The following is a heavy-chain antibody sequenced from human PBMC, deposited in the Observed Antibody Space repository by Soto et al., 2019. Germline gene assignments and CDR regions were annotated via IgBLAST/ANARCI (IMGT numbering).Heavy chain of an antibody. CDR3: AHRVLRTVFGLVTTTAIYFDF. CDR2: IYWDDDK. Sequence: QITLNESGPTVVRPTETLTLTCRFSGFSLTTSGVGVGWIRQSPGKAPEWLALIYWDDDKRYSASLKSRLTSTKDTSKNQVVLTVSYLDPTDTATYYCAHRVLRTVFGLVTTTAIYFDFWGQGTPVAVSS. D-gene: IGHD3-3*01. J-gene: IGHJ4*02. CDR1: GFSLTTSGVG. V-gene: IGHV2-5*02.